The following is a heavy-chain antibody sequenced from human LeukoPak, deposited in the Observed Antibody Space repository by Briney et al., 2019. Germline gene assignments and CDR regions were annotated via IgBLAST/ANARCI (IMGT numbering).Heavy chain of an antibody. D-gene: IGHD4-17*01. CDR2: IYNSGDT. CDR1: GGSINSSY. Sequence: PSETLSLTCTVSGGSINSSYWSWIRQPAGKGLEWIGRIYNSGDTSYNPPLKGRVILSIDTSKNQFSLKLSSVTAADTAVYYCARDATTGTTIIDFWGQGTLVSVSS. J-gene: IGHJ4*02. CDR3: ARDATTGTTIIDF. V-gene: IGHV4-4*07.